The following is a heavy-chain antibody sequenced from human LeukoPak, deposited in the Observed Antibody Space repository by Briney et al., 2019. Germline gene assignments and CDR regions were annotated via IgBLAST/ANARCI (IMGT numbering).Heavy chain of an antibody. J-gene: IGHJ4*02. CDR3: AREAGGFDY. CDR1: GFTFSTYY. D-gene: IGHD3-10*01. V-gene: IGHV3-21*01. CDR2: ICTGGTYL. Sequence: GVSLRLSCAASGFTFSTYYMNWVRQAPGKGLKWVSFICTGGTYLYYEDSVKSRCTISRNNAKNSLYLQMNSLRAEDTAVYYCAREAGGFDYWGQGTLVTVSS.